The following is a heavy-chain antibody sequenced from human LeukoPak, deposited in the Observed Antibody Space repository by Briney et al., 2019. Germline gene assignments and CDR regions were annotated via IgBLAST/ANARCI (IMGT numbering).Heavy chain of an antibody. Sequence: GGSLRLSCAASGFTISDSYMSWIRQAPGKGLEWVSYISSSSGYTGYAISVKGRFTISRDNAKNSLFLQMDSLIAEDTAVYYCAKDRSVDGTVWGQGTLVTVSS. CDR1: GFTISDSY. CDR2: ISSSSGYT. D-gene: IGHD6-19*01. V-gene: IGHV3-11*06. CDR3: AKDRSVDGTV. J-gene: IGHJ4*02.